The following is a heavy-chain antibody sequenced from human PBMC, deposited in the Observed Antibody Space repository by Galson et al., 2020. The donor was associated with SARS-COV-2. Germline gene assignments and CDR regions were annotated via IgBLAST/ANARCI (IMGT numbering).Heavy chain of an antibody. D-gene: IGHD3-10*01. Sequence: NSGGSLRLSCAASGFTFGNYSRTWVRQAPGKGLEWVSSISSTSSNIYYASPVNGRFTISRDNAKHSLYLQMTSLRAEATAVYYCATQSSDKYYYYYGMDVWGQGTTVTVSS. V-gene: IGHV3-21*01. J-gene: IGHJ6*02. CDR1: GFTFGNYS. CDR3: ATQSSDKYYYYYGMDV. CDR2: ISSTSSNI.